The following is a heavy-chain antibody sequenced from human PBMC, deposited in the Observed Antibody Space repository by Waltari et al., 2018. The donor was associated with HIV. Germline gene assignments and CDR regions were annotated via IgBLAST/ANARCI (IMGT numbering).Heavy chain of an antibody. CDR3: AKYFADASGPRWAFDI. CDR2: INHHGSDK. Sequence: EVQLVESGGGLVQPGGSLRLSCAASGFTFSRYWMTWVRQAPGKGLESVDNINHHGSDKNYVDAVRGRFTISRDNAKNLLYLQMNSRGAEDTAVYYCAKYFADASGPRWAFDIWGQGTMVTVSS. CDR1: GFTFSRYW. D-gene: IGHD3-3*01. J-gene: IGHJ3*02. V-gene: IGHV3-7*01.